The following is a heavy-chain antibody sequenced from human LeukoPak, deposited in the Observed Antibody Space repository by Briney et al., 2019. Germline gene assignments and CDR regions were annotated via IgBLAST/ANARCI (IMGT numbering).Heavy chain of an antibody. V-gene: IGHV4-59*08. CDR1: GASISSYY. D-gene: IGHD6-19*01. CDR3: ARRGYTSGRYFFDY. CDR2: IHYSGST. J-gene: IGHJ4*02. Sequence: PSETLSLTCTVSGASISSYYWSWIRQPPGKGLEWIGYIHYSGSTNYNPSLKSRVTVSIDMSKNQFSLRLTSVTAADTAVYYCARRGYTSGRYFFDYWGQGSLVTVS.